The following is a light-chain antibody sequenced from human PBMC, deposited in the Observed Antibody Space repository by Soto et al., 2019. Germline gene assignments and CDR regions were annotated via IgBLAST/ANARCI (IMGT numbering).Light chain of an antibody. J-gene: IGKJ5*01. Sequence: EIVLTQSPGTLSMSPGQRATVSCRASQSVGTYLAWYQQKPGQPPRLLISVASSRATGIPDRFSGSGSGTEFTLTISRVEPEDFAVYYCQQYLAPHLITFGQGTRLDIK. CDR3: QQYLAPHLIT. CDR1: QSVGTY. CDR2: VAS. V-gene: IGKV3-20*01.